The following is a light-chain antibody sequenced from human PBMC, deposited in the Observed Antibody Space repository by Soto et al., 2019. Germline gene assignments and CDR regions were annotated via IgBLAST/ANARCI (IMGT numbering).Light chain of an antibody. CDR3: QQYETFSGT. CDR2: DAS. V-gene: IGKV1-5*01. J-gene: IGKJ1*01. CDR1: QSVSRW. Sequence: DLPITPSPFTPCPPVGAGGTITYQASQSVSRWLAWYQQKPGEAPKLLIYDASALPRGVPSRFSGSGSGTKFTLTIASLQPDDFATYYCQQYETFSGTFGPGTKVDIK.